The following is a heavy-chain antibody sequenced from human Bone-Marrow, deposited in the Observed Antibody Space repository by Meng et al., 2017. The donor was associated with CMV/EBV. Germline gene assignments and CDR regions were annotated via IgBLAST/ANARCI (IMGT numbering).Heavy chain of an antibody. CDR3: ARDLLWTFDH. Sequence: GGSLRLSCAASGFTFSSYSMNWVRQAPGKGLEWVSYISSSSSTIYYADSVKGRFTISRDNAKNSLYLQMNSLRAEDTAVYYCARDLLWTFDHWGQGNLVTVSS. V-gene: IGHV3-48*04. CDR1: GFTFSSYS. CDR2: ISSSSSTI. J-gene: IGHJ4*02. D-gene: IGHD3-10*01.